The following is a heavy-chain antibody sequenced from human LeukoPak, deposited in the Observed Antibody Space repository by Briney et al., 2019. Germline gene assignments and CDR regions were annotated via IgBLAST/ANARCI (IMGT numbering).Heavy chain of an antibody. J-gene: IGHJ4*02. CDR2: KKEDGTEQ. CDR1: GFTFSRFW. D-gene: IGHD6-13*01. V-gene: IGHV3-7*01. Sequence: GGSLRLSCAASGFTFSRFWMTWVRQAPGKGLEWVASKKEDGTEQYCVDSVKGRFNISRDNAKTSLFLKINSLRAEDTAVYFCARAAPAAGSHYLFDSWGQGTLVTVSS. CDR3: ARAAPAAGSHYLFDS.